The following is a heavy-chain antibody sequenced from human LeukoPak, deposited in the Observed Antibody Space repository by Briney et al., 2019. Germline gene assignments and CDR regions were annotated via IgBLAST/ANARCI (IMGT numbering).Heavy chain of an antibody. D-gene: IGHD6-19*01. V-gene: IGHV3-23*01. J-gene: IGHJ4*02. CDR3: AKDFISYSSVSFFDY. CDR1: GFTFSSYA. Sequence: PGGSLRLSCAASGFTFSSYAMSWVRQAPWKGLEWVSAISGSGGSTYYADSVKGRFTISRDNSKNTLYLQMNSLRAEDTAVYYCAKDFISYSSVSFFDYWGQGTLVTVSS. CDR2: ISGSGGST.